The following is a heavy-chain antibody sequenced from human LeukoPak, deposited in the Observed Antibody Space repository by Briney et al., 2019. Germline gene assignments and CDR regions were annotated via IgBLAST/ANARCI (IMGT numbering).Heavy chain of an antibody. J-gene: IGHJ4*02. CDR1: GYTFTGYY. CDR3: ARGHYDSSGYYYKEDY. Sequence: GAAVKVSCKASGYTFTGYYIHWVRQAPGQGLEWMGWINPNRPSTNYAQKFQGRVTMTRDTSISTAYLELSRLRSDDTAVYYCARGHYDSSGYYYKEDYWGQGTLVTVSS. CDR2: INPNRPST. D-gene: IGHD3-22*01. V-gene: IGHV1-2*02.